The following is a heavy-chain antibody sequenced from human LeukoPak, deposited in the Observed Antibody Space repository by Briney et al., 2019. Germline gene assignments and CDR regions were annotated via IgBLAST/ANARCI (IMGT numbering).Heavy chain of an antibody. D-gene: IGHD6-6*01. CDR1: GDSVSSSSFF. Sequence: SETLSLTCTVSGDSVSSSSFFWGFIRQPPGKGLEWIGSIYYSGSTYYNPSLKSRVTISVDTSKNQFSLKLSSVTAADTAVYYCARDIEYSSSGYYYYYMDVWGKGTTVTVSS. J-gene: IGHJ6*03. CDR3: ARDIEYSSSGYYYYYMDV. CDR2: IYYSGST. V-gene: IGHV4-39*07.